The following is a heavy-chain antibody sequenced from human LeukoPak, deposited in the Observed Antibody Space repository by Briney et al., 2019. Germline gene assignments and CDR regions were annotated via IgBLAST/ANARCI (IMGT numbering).Heavy chain of an antibody. V-gene: IGHV5-51*01. CDR1: GYSFTNYW. CDR3: ARNVPTYYYYYMDV. J-gene: IGHJ6*03. CDR2: IYPGDSDT. D-gene: IGHD2-2*01. Sequence: GESLKISCKGSGYSFTNYWIAWVRQMPGKGLEWMGIIYPGDSDTRYSPSFQGQVTISADKSVSTAYLQWSSLEASDTAMYYCARNVPTYYYYYMDVWGKGTTVTVSS.